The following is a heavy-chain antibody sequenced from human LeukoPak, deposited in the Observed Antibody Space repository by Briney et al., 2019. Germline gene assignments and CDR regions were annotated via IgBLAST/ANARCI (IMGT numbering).Heavy chain of an antibody. CDR2: TYYRSKCYN. CDR1: GDSFSSYSAA. CDR3: ARAGYSSSWCEKHTHCCYYYMDV. V-gene: IGHV6-1*01. Sequence: SQSLPLTCAISGDSFSSYSAAWNWIRQTPSRGLEWLVRTYYRSKCYNDYGVSVKSRITINPEPSNTKLSLQLHAATPENTAVYYCARAGYSSSWCEKHTHCCYYYMDVWGKGTRVTISS. J-gene: IGHJ6*03. D-gene: IGHD6-13*01.